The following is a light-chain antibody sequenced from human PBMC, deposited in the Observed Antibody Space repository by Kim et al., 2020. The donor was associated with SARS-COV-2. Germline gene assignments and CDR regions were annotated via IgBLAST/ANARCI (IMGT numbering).Light chain of an antibody. CDR3: QHSYTTLGHT. V-gene: IGKV1-39*01. CDR2: GVS. Sequence: DIQMTQSPSSLSASVGDSVSITCRSSQTIHTYLNWYQQKPGKAPKLLIFGVSSLEAGVPSRFSGRGSGTDFTLTISSLQPEDFATYYCQHSYTTLGHTFGGGTKVEI. J-gene: IGKJ4*02. CDR1: QTIHTY.